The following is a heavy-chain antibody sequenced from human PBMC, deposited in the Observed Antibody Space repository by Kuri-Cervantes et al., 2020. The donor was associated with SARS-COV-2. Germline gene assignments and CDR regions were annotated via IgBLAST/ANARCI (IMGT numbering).Heavy chain of an antibody. J-gene: IGHJ4*02. D-gene: IGHD6-6*01. CDR3: AREVSSEQLVAFDY. Sequence: GSLRLSCTVSGGSISSYYWSWIRQPAGKGLEWIGSIYYSGSTYYNPSLKSRVTISVDTSKNQFSLKLSSVTAADTAVYFCAREVSSEQLVAFDYWGQGTLVTVSS. CDR2: IYYSGST. V-gene: IGHV4-59*05. CDR1: GGSISSYY.